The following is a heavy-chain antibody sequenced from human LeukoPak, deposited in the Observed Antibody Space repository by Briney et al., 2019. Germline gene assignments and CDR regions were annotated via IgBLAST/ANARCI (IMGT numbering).Heavy chain of an antibody. Sequence: SETLSLTCTVSGGSISSYYWSWIRQPAGEGLEWIGRIYTSGSMNYNPSLKSRVTISVDTSKNQFSLKLTSVTAADTAVYYCTKGRGIWGQGTLVTVSS. J-gene: IGHJ4*02. CDR3: TKGRGI. CDR2: IYTSGSM. D-gene: IGHD3-10*01. V-gene: IGHV4-4*07. CDR1: GGSISSYY.